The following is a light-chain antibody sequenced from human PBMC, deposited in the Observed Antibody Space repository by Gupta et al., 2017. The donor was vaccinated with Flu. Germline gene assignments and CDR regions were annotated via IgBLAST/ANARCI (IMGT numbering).Light chain of an antibody. Sequence: DIVMTQSPLSLPVTPGEPASISCRSSQSLLHSNGYNYLDWYLQKPGQSPQLLIYLGSNRASGVPDRFSGSGSGTDFTLKIIRVEAEDVGVYYCMQALQTPYTFGQGTXLEIK. CDR2: LGS. CDR3: MQALQTPYT. CDR1: QSLLHSNGYNY. J-gene: IGKJ2*01. V-gene: IGKV2-28*01.